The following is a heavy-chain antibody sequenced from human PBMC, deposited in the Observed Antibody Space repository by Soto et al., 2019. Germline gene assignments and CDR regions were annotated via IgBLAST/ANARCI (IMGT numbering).Heavy chain of an antibody. V-gene: IGHV3-48*02. CDR1: GFTFSLYS. CDR3: ARAVTWGLDV. J-gene: IGHJ6*02. CDR2: ISRSSTGI. Sequence: EVQLVESGGGLVQPGGSLRLSCAASGFTFSLYSMSWVRHAPGKGLEWVSYISRSSTGIHYADSVKGRFTISRDDATTSMHLQMNSLRDGDTALYYCARAVTWGLDVWGQGPTVSISS. D-gene: IGHD3-10*01.